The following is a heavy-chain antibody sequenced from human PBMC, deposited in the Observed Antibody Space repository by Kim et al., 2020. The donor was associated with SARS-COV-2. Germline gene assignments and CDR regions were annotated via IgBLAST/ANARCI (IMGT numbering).Heavy chain of an antibody. D-gene: IGHD3-10*01. J-gene: IGHJ4*02. CDR3: FRGGVDF. V-gene: IGHV3-74*01. CDR1: GFTFSDSW. CDR2: INPDGTST. Sequence: GESLRLSCAASGFTFSDSWMDWVRQTAGGGLLWVARINPDGTSTYYPDSVKGRFAISRDNSKNTLYLQMNSLRTEDTAVYYCFRGGVDFWGQGTLVTVSS.